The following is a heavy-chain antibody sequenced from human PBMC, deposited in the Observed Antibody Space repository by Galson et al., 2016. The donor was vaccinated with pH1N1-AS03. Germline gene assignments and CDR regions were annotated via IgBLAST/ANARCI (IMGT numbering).Heavy chain of an antibody. J-gene: IGHJ3*02. D-gene: IGHD5-18*01. CDR3: ARTSGYSSHWALDI. CDR1: GYSFVSYW. V-gene: IGHV5-51*01. CDR2: IYSGVSADT. Sequence: QSGAEVTKPGESLKISCKGSGYSFVSYWIGWVRQMPGKGLEWMGVIYSGVSADTRYSPSFQGQVTISADKSISTAYLQWRRLKASDSAIYYCARTSGYSSHWALDIWGQGTMVTVSS.